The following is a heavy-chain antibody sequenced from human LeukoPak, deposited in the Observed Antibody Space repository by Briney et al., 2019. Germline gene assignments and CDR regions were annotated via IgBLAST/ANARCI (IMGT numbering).Heavy chain of an antibody. CDR2: INSDGSST. Sequence: PGGSLRLSCAASGFTFSSYWMNWVRQAPGKGLVWVSRINSDGSSTNYADSVKSRFTISRDNAKNTLYLQMNSLRAEDTAVYYCARPYCSSTSCYDFDYWGQGTLVTVSS. D-gene: IGHD2-2*01. V-gene: IGHV3-74*01. CDR1: GFTFSSYW. J-gene: IGHJ4*02. CDR3: ARPYCSSTSCYDFDY.